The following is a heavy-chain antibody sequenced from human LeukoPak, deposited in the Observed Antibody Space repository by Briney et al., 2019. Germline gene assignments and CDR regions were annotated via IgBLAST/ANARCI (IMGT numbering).Heavy chain of an antibody. D-gene: IGHD6-6*01. CDR2: MNPNSGNT. Sequence: ASVKVSCKASGYTFTSYDINWVRQATGQGLEWMGWMNPNSGNTGHAQKFQGRVTMTRNTSISTAYMELSSLRSEDTAVYYCARSYSSSSYYGMDVWGQGTTVTVSS. J-gene: IGHJ6*02. CDR3: ARSYSSSSYYGMDV. CDR1: GYTFTSYD. V-gene: IGHV1-8*01.